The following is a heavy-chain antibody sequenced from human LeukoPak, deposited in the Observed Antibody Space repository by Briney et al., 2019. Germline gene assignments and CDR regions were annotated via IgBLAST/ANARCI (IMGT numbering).Heavy chain of an antibody. D-gene: IGHD4-17*01. CDR3: AKDLNYGELVDS. V-gene: IGHV3-30*02. Sequence: GGSLRLSCAASVFTFSSYGMYWVRQAPGKGLEWVAFIRSDGNKKYYADSVKGRFTISRDNSRNTLYLQMNSLRTEDTAVYYCAKDLNYGELVDSWGRGTLVTVSS. J-gene: IGHJ4*02. CDR2: IRSDGNKK. CDR1: VFTFSSYG.